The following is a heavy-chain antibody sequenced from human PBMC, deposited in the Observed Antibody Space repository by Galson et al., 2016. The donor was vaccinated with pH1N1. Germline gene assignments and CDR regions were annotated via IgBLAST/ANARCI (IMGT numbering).Heavy chain of an antibody. D-gene: IGHD1/OR15-1a*01. V-gene: IGHV3-23*01. CDR3: AKGGRVGTDGYYYALDV. CDR1: GFIFSSYA. Sequence: SLRLSCAASGFIFSSYAMTWVRQAPGKGPEWVSAISAASTSTYCPDSVKGRFIISRDNSKNTLYLQMNSLRAEDTAEYYCAKGGRVGTDGYYYALDVWGQGTTVIVSS. CDR2: ISAASTST. J-gene: IGHJ6*02.